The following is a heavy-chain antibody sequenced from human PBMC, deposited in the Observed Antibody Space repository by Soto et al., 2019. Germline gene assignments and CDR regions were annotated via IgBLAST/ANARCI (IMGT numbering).Heavy chain of an antibody. CDR3: ARDNGAAAGDF. Sequence: EVQLVESGGGLVQPGGSLRLSCAASGFSFSSYEMDWVRQAPGKGLEWLSYIDASSNTIYYAESVKGRFTVSRDNGKDSLYLHLNSLRAEDTAVYYCARDNGAAAGDFWGQGILVTVSS. CDR2: IDASSNTI. J-gene: IGHJ4*02. CDR1: GFSFSSYE. V-gene: IGHV3-48*03. D-gene: IGHD2-8*01.